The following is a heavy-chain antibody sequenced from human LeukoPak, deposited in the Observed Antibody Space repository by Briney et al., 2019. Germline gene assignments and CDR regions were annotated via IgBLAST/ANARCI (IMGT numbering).Heavy chain of an antibody. D-gene: IGHD3-22*01. CDR2: INPNSGGT. V-gene: IGHV1-2*02. J-gene: IGHJ4*02. CDR3: ARLVPHYYDSSGF. Sequence: ASVKVSCKASGYTFTGYYMHWMRQAPGQGLEWMGWINPNSGGTNYAQKFQGRVTMTRDTSISTAYMELSRLRSDDTAVYYCARLVPHYYDSSGFWGQGTLVTVSS. CDR1: GYTFTGYY.